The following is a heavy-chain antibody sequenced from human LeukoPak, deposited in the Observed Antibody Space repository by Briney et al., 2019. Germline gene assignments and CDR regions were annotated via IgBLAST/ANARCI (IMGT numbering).Heavy chain of an antibody. CDR2: ISYDGSNK. D-gene: IGHD3-22*01. Sequence: GGSQRLSCAASGFTFSSYAMHWVRQAPGKGLEWVAVISYDGSNKYYADSVKGRFTISRDNSKNTLYLQMNSLRAEDTAVYYCARSSGYYYYYFDYWGRGTLVTVSS. J-gene: IGHJ4*02. CDR1: GFTFSSYA. V-gene: IGHV3-30*04. CDR3: ARSSGYYYYYFDY.